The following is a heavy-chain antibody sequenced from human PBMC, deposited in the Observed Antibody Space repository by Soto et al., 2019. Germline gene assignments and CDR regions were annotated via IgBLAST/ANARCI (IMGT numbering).Heavy chain of an antibody. V-gene: IGHV4-4*02. Sequence: QVQLQESGPGLLKPSGTLSLTCAVSGGSISSYNWWSWVRQPPGKGLEWIGEIYHSGSTNYNPSLTSRVTMSMDKSNNQFFLKLNSVTAADTAVYYCARDALDIWGQGTVVTVSS. CDR2: IYHSGST. CDR3: ARDALDI. CDR1: GGSISSYNW. J-gene: IGHJ3*02.